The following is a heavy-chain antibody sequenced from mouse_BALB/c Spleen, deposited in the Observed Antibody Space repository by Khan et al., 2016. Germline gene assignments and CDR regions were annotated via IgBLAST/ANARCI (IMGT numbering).Heavy chain of an antibody. V-gene: IGHV5-17*02. CDR3: VRYGNYYVMDY. J-gene: IGHJ4*01. CDR2: ISSGSSTI. CDR1: GFTFSSFG. D-gene: IGHD2-10*02. Sequence: EVELVESGGGLVQPGGSRTLSCAASGFTFSSFGMHWVRQAPEKGLEWVAYISSGSSTIYYADTVKGRFTISRDNPKNTLLLQMTSLRSEDTAMYYCVRYGNYYVMDYWGQGTSVTVSS.